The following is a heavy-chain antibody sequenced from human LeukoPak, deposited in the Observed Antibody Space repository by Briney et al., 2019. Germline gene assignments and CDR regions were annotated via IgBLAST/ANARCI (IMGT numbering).Heavy chain of an antibody. V-gene: IGHV3-33*01. D-gene: IGHD5-18*01. CDR1: GFSFSSYG. CDR3: ARDQRGFSYSKYYFDY. Sequence: QPGRSLRLSCAASGFSFSSYGMHWVRQAPGKGLEWVAVIWYDGTNKYYADSVKDRFTISRDNSKNTLYLQMNSLRAEDTAVYYCARDQRGFSYSKYYFDYWGQGTLVTVSS. CDR2: IWYDGTNK. J-gene: IGHJ4*02.